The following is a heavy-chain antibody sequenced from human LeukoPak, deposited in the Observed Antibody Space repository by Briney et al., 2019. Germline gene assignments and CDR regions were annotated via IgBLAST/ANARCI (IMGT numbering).Heavy chain of an antibody. D-gene: IGHD2-15*01. V-gene: IGHV3-23*01. CDR3: AKTGVGYCTGGSCSAADY. Sequence: ASVKVSCKASGGTFSSYAMSWVRQAPGKGLEWVSAISGSGGSTNYADSVKGRFTISRDNSKNTLYLQMNSLRAEDTAVFYCAKTGVGYCTGGSCSAADYWGQGTLVTVSS. CDR1: GGTFSSYA. CDR2: ISGSGGST. J-gene: IGHJ4*02.